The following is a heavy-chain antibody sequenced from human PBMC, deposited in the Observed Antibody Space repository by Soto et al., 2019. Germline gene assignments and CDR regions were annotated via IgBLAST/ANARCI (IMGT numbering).Heavy chain of an antibody. CDR1: GGSFSGYY. CDR3: AKLDLGAFDP. Sequence: PSETLSLTCAVYGGSFSGYYWSWIRQPPGKGLEWIGEINHSGSTNYNPSLKSRVTISVDTSKNQFSLKLSSVTAADTAVYYCAKLDLGAFDPWGQGTLVTVSS. D-gene: IGHD1-7*01. J-gene: IGHJ5*02. CDR2: INHSGST. V-gene: IGHV4-34*01.